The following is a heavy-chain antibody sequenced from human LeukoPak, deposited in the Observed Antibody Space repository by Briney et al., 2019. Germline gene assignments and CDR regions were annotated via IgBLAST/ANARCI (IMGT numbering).Heavy chain of an antibody. D-gene: IGHD3-22*01. CDR2: IRYDGSNK. CDR1: GSTFISYG. Sequence: GGSLRLSFAPSGSTFISYGMPWVRQPPGKGLEWVAFIRYDGSNKYYADYVKGRFTISRDNSKNTLYLQMNSLRAEDTAVYYCAKIPVGSSGYHDYWGQGTLVTVSS. CDR3: AKIPVGSSGYHDY. V-gene: IGHV3-30*02. J-gene: IGHJ4*02.